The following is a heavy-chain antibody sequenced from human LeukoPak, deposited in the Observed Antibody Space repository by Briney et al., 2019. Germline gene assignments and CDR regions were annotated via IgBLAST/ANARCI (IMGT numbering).Heavy chain of an antibody. V-gene: IGHV1-2*02. CDR3: ARVLLWFGDPEVGYGMDV. J-gene: IGHJ6*02. Sequence: ASVKVSCKASGYTFTGYYMHWVRQAPGQGLDLMGWVNPNSGGTNYAQKFQGRVTMTRDTSISTAYMELSRLRSDDTAVYYCARVLLWFGDPEVGYGMDVWGQGTTVTVSS. CDR1: GYTFTGYY. CDR2: VNPNSGGT. D-gene: IGHD3-10*01.